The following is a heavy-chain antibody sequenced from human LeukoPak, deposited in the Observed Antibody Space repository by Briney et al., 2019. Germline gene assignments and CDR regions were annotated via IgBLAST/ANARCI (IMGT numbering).Heavy chain of an antibody. D-gene: IGHD6-13*01. CDR1: GGSISSYY. CDR3: ARRSYSSRFDY. CDR2: IYYSGST. V-gene: IGHV4-59*01. Sequence: SETLSLTCTVSGGSISSYYWSWIRQPPGKGLEWIGYIYYSGSTNYNPSLKSRVTISVDTSKNQFSLKLSSVTAADTAVYYCARRSYSSRFDYWGQGTLVTVSS. J-gene: IGHJ4*02.